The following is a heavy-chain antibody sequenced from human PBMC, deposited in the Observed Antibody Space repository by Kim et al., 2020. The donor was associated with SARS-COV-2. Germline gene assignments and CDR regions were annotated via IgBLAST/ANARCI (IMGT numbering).Heavy chain of an antibody. J-gene: IGHJ6*02. Sequence: GGSLRLSCAASGFTFSSYAMSWVRQAPGKGLEWVSAISGSGGSTYYADSVKGRFTISRDNSKNTLYLQMNSLRAEDTAVYYCAKEQRTVTKRYYYYGMDVWGQGTTVTVSS. D-gene: IGHD4-17*01. CDR3: AKEQRTVTKRYYYYGMDV. CDR1: GFTFSSYA. CDR2: ISGSGGST. V-gene: IGHV3-23*01.